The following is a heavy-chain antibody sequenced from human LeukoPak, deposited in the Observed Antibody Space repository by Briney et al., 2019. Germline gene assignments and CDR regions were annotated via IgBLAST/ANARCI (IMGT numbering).Heavy chain of an antibody. Sequence: ASVKVSCKASGYTFTSYDINWVRQATGQGLEWMGWMNPNSGNTGYAQKFQGRVTITRNPSISTAYMELSSLRSEDTAVYYCARGRCSSTSCYKSGYYYYYYMDVWGKGTAVTVSS. D-gene: IGHD2-2*02. V-gene: IGHV1-8*03. CDR2: MNPNSGNT. J-gene: IGHJ6*03. CDR1: GYTFTSYD. CDR3: ARGRCSSTSCYKSGYYYYYYMDV.